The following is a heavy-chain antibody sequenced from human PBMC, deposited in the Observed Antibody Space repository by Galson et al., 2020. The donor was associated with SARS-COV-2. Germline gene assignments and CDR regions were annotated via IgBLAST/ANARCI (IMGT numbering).Heavy chain of an antibody. CDR3: AGGPHPITIFGVVKDDYYYMDV. J-gene: IGHJ6*03. V-gene: IGHV4-34*01. CDR2: IDHSGRT. Sequence: SETLSLTCAVYGGSFSGNSWSWIRQPPGKGLEWIGKIDHSGRTNYSPSLKSRVTMSVDTSKNQFSLNLTSVTAADTAVYYCAGGPHPITIFGVVKDDYYYMDVWGKGTTVTVSS. CDR1: GGSFSGNS. D-gene: IGHD3-3*01.